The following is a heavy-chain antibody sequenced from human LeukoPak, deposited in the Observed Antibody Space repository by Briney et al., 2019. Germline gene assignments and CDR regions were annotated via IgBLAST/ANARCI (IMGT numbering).Heavy chain of an antibody. V-gene: IGHV4-39*01. CDR2: IYYSGRT. CDR3: ARHDGYNYYFDY. J-gene: IGHJ4*02. CDR1: GGSISSSSYY. D-gene: IGHD5-24*01. Sequence: SKTLSLTCTVSGGSISSSSYYWGWIRQPPGKGLEWIGSIYYSGRTYYNPSLKSRVTICVDTSKNQFSLKLSSVTAADTAVYYCARHDGYNYYFDYWGQGTLVTVSS.